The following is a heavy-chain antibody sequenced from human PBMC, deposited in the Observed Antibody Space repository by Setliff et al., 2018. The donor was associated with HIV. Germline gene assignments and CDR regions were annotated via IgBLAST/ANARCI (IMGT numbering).Heavy chain of an antibody. CDR2: VYYTGSA. J-gene: IGHJ4*02. CDR3: ARTRGYTYGYIDS. D-gene: IGHD5-18*01. Sequence: SETLSLTCTVSSDSIRFYYWTWIRQPPGKGLEWIGNVYYTGSANYNPSLKSRVTLSVDTSKHQFSLKLSSVTAADTAVYYCARTRGYTYGYIDSWAQGTLVTVSS. CDR1: SDSIRFYY. V-gene: IGHV4-59*08.